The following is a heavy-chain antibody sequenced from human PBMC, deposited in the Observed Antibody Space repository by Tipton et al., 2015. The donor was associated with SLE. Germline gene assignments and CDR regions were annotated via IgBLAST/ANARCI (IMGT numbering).Heavy chain of an antibody. D-gene: IGHD3-3*01. CDR2: IYTSGST. V-gene: IGHV4-4*07. CDR1: GGSLSSYY. Sequence: TLSLTCTVSGGSLSSYYWSWIRQPAGKGLEWIGRIYTSGSTNYNPSLKSRVTMSVDTSKNQFSLKLSSVTAADTAVYYCARVYDFWSGYYPSLDAFDIWGQGTMVTVSS. CDR3: ARVYDFWSGYYPSLDAFDI. J-gene: IGHJ3*02.